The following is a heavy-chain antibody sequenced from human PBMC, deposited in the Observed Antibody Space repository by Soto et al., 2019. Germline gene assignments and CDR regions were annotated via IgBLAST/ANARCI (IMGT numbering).Heavy chain of an antibody. CDR2: IYYSGST. V-gene: IGHV4-59*12. J-gene: IGHJ3*02. CDR1: EGYISSYD. CDR3: ARDWSGGDYKDAFDI. D-gene: IGHD4-17*01. Sequence: SQMLCLTNTVAEGYISSYDCSWIRQHPGKGLEWIGYIYYSGSTNYNPSLKSRVTISVDTSKNQFSLKLSSVTAADTAVYYCARDWSGGDYKDAFDIWGQGTMVTVSS.